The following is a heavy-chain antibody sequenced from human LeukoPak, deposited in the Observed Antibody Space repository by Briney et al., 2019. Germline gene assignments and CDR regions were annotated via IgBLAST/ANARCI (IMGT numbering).Heavy chain of an antibody. V-gene: IGHV3-7*05. Sequence: GGSLRLSCAASGFTFSSYWMSWVRQAPGKGLEWVAFIKEDGSEKYYVDSVKGRFTISRDNAKNSLYLQMNSLRAEDTAVYYCARGYSDSEDYFDCWGQGTLVTVSS. D-gene: IGHD5-18*01. CDR3: ARGYSDSEDYFDC. CDR2: IKEDGSEK. J-gene: IGHJ4*02. CDR1: GFTFSSYW.